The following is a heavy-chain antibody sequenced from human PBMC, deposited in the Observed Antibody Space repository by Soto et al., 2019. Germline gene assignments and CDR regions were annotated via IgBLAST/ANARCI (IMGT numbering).Heavy chain of an antibody. V-gene: IGHV3-48*01. D-gene: IGHD3-22*01. Sequence: GGSLRLSCAASGFTFSSYSMNWVRQAPGKGLEWVSYISSSSSTTYYADSVKGRFTISRDNSKNTRYLQMNSLRAEDTAVYYCAKNPGYYYDSTGYHFDYWGQGTLVTVSS. CDR2: ISSSSSTT. J-gene: IGHJ4*02. CDR1: GFTFSSYS. CDR3: AKNPGYYYDSTGYHFDY.